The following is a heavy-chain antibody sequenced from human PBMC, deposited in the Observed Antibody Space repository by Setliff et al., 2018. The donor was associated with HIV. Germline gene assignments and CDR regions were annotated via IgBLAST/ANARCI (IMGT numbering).Heavy chain of an antibody. Sequence: GGSLRLSCAASGFTFSRYGMHWVRQAPGKGLEWVAFISYDGSKKYDADSVRGRFTISRDNSKNTLYLQMSSLRADDPAIYYCARDDGRSLFLDYWGQGTLVTVSS. V-gene: IGHV3-30*04. CDR2: ISYDGSKK. CDR3: ARDDGRSLFLDY. J-gene: IGHJ4*02. D-gene: IGHD1-26*01. CDR1: GFTFSRYG.